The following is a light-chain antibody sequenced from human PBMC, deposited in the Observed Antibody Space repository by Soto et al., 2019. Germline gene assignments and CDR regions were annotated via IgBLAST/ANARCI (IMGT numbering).Light chain of an antibody. V-gene: IGLV2-23*01. J-gene: IGLJ2*01. CDR3: CSYAGSSPYVV. Sequence: QSALTQPASVSGSPGQSITISCTGTFSDVGSYNLVSWYQQHPGKAPKLMIYEDTKRPSGVSNRFSGSKSGYTASLTISGLQAEDEADYYCCSYAGSSPYVVFGGGTQLTVL. CDR1: FSDVGSYNL. CDR2: EDT.